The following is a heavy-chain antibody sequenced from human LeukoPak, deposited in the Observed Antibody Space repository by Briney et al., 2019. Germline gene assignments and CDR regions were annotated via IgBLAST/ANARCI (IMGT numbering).Heavy chain of an antibody. V-gene: IGHV4-61*08. Sequence: SETLSLTCTVSGGSITSGDYYWSWLRQPPGKGLEWFGYIYYSGSTNYNPSLKSRVTISIDTSKNQFSLKLSSVTAADTAVYYCARPRAQWLGNDGFDMWGQGTLVTLSS. CDR3: ARPRAQWLGNDGFDM. CDR1: GGSITSGDYY. J-gene: IGHJ3*02. CDR2: IYYSGST. D-gene: IGHD6-19*01.